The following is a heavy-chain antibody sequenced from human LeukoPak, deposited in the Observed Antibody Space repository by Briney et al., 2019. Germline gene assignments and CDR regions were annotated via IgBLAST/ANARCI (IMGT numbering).Heavy chain of an antibody. D-gene: IGHD4-17*01. V-gene: IGHV5-51*01. CDR2: IYPGDSDT. CDR1: GYSFTSYW. CDR3: ARRTTVTGYYFDY. J-gene: IGHJ4*02. Sequence: GESLKISCKGSGYSFTSYWIGWVRQMPGKGLGWMGIIYPGDSDTRYSPSFQGQVTISADKSISTAYLQWSSLKASETAMYYCARRTTVTGYYFDYWGQGTLVTVSS.